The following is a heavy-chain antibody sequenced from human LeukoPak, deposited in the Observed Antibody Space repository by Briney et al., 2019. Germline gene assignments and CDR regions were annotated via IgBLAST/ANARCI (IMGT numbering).Heavy chain of an antibody. CDR2: ISSSSSYI. CDR3: ARGYSSSWSAGY. J-gene: IGHJ4*02. Sequence: GGSLRLSCAASGFTFSSYSMNWVRQAPGKGLEWVSSISSSSSYIYCADSVKGRFTISRDNAKNSLYLQVNSLRAEDTAVYYCARGYSSSWSAGYWGQGTLVTVSS. CDR1: GFTFSSYS. D-gene: IGHD6-13*01. V-gene: IGHV3-21*01.